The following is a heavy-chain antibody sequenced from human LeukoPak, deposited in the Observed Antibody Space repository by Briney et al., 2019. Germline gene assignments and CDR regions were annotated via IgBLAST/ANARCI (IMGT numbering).Heavy chain of an antibody. Sequence: PSETLSLTCTVSGGSISTYYWSWIRQPPGKGLEWVGCIYYSGSTNYNPSLKSRVTISVDTSKNQFSLKVSSVTAADTAVYYCARSRLWFDYWGQGTLVTVSS. CDR2: IYYSGST. CDR1: GGSISTYY. D-gene: IGHD2-21*01. V-gene: IGHV4-59*01. J-gene: IGHJ4*02. CDR3: ARSRLWFDY.